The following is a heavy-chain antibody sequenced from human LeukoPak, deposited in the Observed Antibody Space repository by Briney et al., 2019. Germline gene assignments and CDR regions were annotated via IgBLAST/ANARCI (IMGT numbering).Heavy chain of an antibody. CDR1: GGSISSDSYY. D-gene: IGHD2-8*01. CDR2: IYYSGST. CDR3: ARDRAYCTNGVCYNGFDP. J-gene: IGHJ5*02. Sequence: SETLSLTCTVSGGSISSDSYYWGWFRQPPGKGLEWIGSIYYSGSTYYNPSLKSRVTISVDTSKNQFSLKLSSVTAADTAVYYCARDRAYCTNGVCYNGFDPWGQGTLVTVSS. V-gene: IGHV4-39*07.